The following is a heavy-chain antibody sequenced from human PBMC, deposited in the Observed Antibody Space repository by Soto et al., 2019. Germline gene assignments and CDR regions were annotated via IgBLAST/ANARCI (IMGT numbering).Heavy chain of an antibody. Sequence: SETLSLTCTVSGGSISSYYWSWIRQPPGKGLEWIGYIYYSGSTNYNPSLKSRVTISVDTSKNQFSLKLSSVTAADTAVYYCARSVTAIRFDHWGQGTLVTVSS. J-gene: IGHJ4*02. D-gene: IGHD2-21*02. CDR1: GGSISSYY. CDR2: IYYSGST. CDR3: ARSVTAIRFDH. V-gene: IGHV4-59*01.